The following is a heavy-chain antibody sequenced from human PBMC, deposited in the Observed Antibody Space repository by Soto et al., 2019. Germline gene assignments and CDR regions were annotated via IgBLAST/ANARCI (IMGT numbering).Heavy chain of an antibody. CDR2: VYYSGNT. CDR1: GDSITSGDYY. Sequence: VQLQESGPGLVKPSQTLSLTCTVSGDSITSGDYYWSWIRQPPGKGLEWIGYVYYSGNTNYNPSLKSRVIMSVDTSKNQFSLKLTSVTAADTAVYYCASFVGLLWGGVSPAESWGSYYFDNWGQGTLVTVS. D-gene: IGHD2-8*01. J-gene: IGHJ4*02. CDR3: ASFVGLLWGGVSPAESWGSYYFDN. V-gene: IGHV4-30-4*01.